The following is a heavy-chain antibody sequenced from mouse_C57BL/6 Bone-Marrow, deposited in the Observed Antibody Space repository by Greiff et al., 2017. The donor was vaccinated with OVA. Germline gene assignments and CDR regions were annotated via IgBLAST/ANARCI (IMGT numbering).Heavy chain of an antibody. J-gene: IGHJ3*01. D-gene: IGHD2-12*01. Sequence: QVQLKESGAELVKPGASVTLSCTASGYTFTEYTIHWVKQRPGQGLEWIGWFYPGSGSIKYNEKFKNKATLTADKSSSTVYMELSRLTSEDAAVXFCARHEKSYDGFAYWGQGTLVTVSA. V-gene: IGHV1-62-2*01. CDR2: FYPGSGSI. CDR1: GYTFTEYT. CDR3: ARHEKSYDGFAY.